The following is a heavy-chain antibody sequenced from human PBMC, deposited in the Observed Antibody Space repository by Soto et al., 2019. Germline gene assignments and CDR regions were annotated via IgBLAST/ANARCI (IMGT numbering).Heavy chain of an antibody. CDR1: GFTFTNYG. Sequence: EVQLVESGGGVVQPGGSLSLSCGASGFTFTNYGINWVRQAPGKGLEWLSYISTSGDYKAYADSVKGRFTSSRDNAKNSLYLQMSSLRDEDTAVYYCARDPDETLDFAYWGQGTLDTVSS. J-gene: IGHJ4*02. CDR3: ARDPDETLDFAY. V-gene: IGHV3-48*02. CDR2: ISTSGDYK.